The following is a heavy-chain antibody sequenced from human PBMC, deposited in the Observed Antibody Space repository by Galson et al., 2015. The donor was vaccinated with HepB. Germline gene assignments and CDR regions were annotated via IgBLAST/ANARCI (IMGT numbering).Heavy chain of an antibody. CDR1: GYTLNELS. D-gene: IGHD6-13*01. CDR3: TTLRAGYMDV. CDR2: LDPENDQP. Sequence: SVKVSCKVSGYTLNELSIHWVRQGPGKGLQWMGGLDPENDQPIYAQRFQGRVTVTEDTSTDIAYMELRSLTSEDTATYYCTTLRAGYMDVWGNGTTVPVSS. V-gene: IGHV1-24*01. J-gene: IGHJ6*03.